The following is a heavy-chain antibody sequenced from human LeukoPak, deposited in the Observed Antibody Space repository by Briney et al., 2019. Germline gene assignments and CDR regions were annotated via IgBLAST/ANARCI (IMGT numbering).Heavy chain of an antibody. D-gene: IGHD3-9*01. Sequence: GGSLRLSCAASGFXFSSYAMHWVRQAPGKGLEWVAVISYDGSNKYYADSVKGRFTISRDNSKNTLYLQMNSLRAEDTAVYYCARGGYYDILTGYYDYWGQGTLVTVSS. CDR3: ARGGYYDILTGYYDY. CDR1: GFXFSSYA. CDR2: ISYDGSNK. V-gene: IGHV3-30-3*01. J-gene: IGHJ4*02.